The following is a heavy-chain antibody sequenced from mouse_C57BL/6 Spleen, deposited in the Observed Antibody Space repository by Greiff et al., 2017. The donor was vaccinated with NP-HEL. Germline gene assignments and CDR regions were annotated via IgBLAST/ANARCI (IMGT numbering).Heavy chain of an antibody. CDR2: IYPGDGDT. J-gene: IGHJ4*01. Sequence: QVQLKQSGAELVKPGASVKISCKASGYAFSSYWMNWVKQRPGKGLEWIGQIYPGDGDTNYNGKFKGKATLTADKSSSTAYMQLSSLTSEDSAVYFCASLLPLYAMDYWGQGTSVTVSS. V-gene: IGHV1-80*01. CDR1: GYAFSSYW. D-gene: IGHD2-10*01. CDR3: ASLLPLYAMDY.